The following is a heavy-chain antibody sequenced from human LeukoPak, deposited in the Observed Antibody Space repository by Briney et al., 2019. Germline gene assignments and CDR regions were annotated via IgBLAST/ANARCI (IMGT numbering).Heavy chain of an antibody. CDR1: GLTFNRYG. V-gene: IGHV3-33*01. CDR3: VRRGVGVTGSDSFDI. D-gene: IGHD1-26*01. Sequence: GGPLRLSCEASGLTFNRYGMHSVRQAPDKGLEWVAFIWNDGRDEDYVDSVKGRFTISRDNSKNTLFLQTNSLRAEDTALYYCVRRGVGVTGSDSFDIWGQGTMVTVSS. J-gene: IGHJ3*02. CDR2: IWNDGRDE.